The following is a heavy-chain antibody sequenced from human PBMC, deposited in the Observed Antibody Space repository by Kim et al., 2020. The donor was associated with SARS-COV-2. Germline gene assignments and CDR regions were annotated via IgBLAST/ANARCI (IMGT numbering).Heavy chain of an antibody. V-gene: IGHV3-73*01. D-gene: IGHD6-13*01. Sequence: GGSLRLSCAASGFTFSDSAMYWVRQASGKGLEWVGRIRSKANSYATAYAASVKGRFNISRDDSKNTAYLQMNSLKAEDTAIYYCTRALPYSNSWWDAFDIWGQGAMVTVSS. CDR3: TRALPYSNSWWDAFDI. CDR1: GFTFSDSA. CDR2: IRSKANSYAT. J-gene: IGHJ3*02.